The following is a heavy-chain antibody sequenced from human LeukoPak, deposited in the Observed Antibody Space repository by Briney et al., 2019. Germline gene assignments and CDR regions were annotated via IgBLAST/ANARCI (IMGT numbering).Heavy chain of an antibody. CDR1: GFTFSDYY. V-gene: IGHV3-11*04. J-gene: IGHJ6*03. CDR2: ISSSGSPI. D-gene: IGHD2-21*01. CDR3: ARCGLPFFYYYMDV. Sequence: GGSLRLSCAASGFTFSDYYMSWIRQAPGKGLEWVSYISSSGSPIYYADSVKGRFTISRDNAKNSLYLQMNSLRAEDTAMYYCARCGLPFFYYYMDVWGKGTTVTVSS.